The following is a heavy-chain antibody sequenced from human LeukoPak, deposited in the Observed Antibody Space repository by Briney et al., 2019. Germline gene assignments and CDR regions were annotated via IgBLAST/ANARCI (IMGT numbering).Heavy chain of an antibody. CDR3: ANAEYSSGWCPY. CDR2: INPNSGDT. CDR1: GYTFTGYY. D-gene: IGHD6-19*01. V-gene: IGHV1-2*02. Sequence: GASVKVSCKASGYTFTGYYMHWVRQAPGQGLEWMGWINPNSGDTKYGKKFQGRVTMTRDTSISTAYMEVNNLRSEDTAVYYCANAEYSSGWCPYWGQGTLVTVSS. J-gene: IGHJ4*02.